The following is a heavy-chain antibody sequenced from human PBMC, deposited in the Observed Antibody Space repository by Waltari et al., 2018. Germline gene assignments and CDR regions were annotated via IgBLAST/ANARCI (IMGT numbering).Heavy chain of an antibody. J-gene: IGHJ4*02. V-gene: IGHV4-38-2*01. Sequence: QVQLQESGPGLVKPSETLSLTCAVSGYSISSGYYWGWIRQPPGKGLEWIGSIYHSGSTYYNPSLKSRVTISVDTSKNQFSLKLSSVTAADTAVYYCARSIPNEYCSGGSCLPFDYWGQGTLVTVSS. CDR2: IYHSGST. CDR1: GYSISSGYY. CDR3: ARSIPNEYCSGGSCLPFDY. D-gene: IGHD2-15*01.